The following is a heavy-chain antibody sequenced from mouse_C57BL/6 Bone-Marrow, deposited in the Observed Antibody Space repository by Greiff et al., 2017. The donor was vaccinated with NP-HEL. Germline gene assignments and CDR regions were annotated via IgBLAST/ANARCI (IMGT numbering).Heavy chain of an antibody. Sequence: VQLQQPGAELVRPGTSVKLSCKASGYTFTSYWLHWVKQRPGQGLEWIGVIDPSDSYTNYNQKFKGKATLTVDTSSRTAYMQLSSLTSEDSAVYYCSRFAAWFAYWGQGTLVTVSA. J-gene: IGHJ3*01. CDR1: GYTFTSYW. V-gene: IGHV1-59*01. CDR2: IDPSDSYT. CDR3: SRFAAWFAY.